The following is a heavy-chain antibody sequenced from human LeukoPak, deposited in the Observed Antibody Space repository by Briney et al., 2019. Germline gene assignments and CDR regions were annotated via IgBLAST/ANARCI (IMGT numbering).Heavy chain of an antibody. CDR3: AWDLKGFNL. CDR2: IKQDGSQK. V-gene: IGHV3-7*04. Sequence: PGGSLRLSCVASGFYFNAYLMSWVRQAPGKGLEWVANIKQDGSQKFYLDSVKGRFTIPRDNGNNSLYLHMSRLRVEDTAVYYCAWDLKGFNLWGQGALVTVSS. J-gene: IGHJ5*02. CDR1: GFYFNAYL.